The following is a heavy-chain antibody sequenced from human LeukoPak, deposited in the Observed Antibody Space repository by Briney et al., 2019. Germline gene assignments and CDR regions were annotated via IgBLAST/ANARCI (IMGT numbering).Heavy chain of an antibody. V-gene: IGHV3-74*03. Sequence: GGSLRLSCAASGFTFSSYWMHWVRQAPGKGLVWVSRINTDGSDTTYADSVKGRFTISRDNAKKTLYLQMNSLRAEDTAVYYCAFGSGREGYMDVWGKGTTVTVSS. CDR2: INTDGSDT. CDR3: AFGSGREGYMDV. D-gene: IGHD3-10*01. J-gene: IGHJ6*03. CDR1: GFTFSSYW.